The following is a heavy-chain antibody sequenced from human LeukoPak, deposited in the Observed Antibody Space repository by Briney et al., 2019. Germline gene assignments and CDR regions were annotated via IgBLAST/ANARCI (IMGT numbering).Heavy chain of an antibody. V-gene: IGHV1-69*01. CDR1: GGTFSSYA. CDR3: ARDLLPAALYFDY. D-gene: IGHD2-2*01. J-gene: IGHJ4*02. Sequence: ASVKVFCKASGGTFSSYAISWVRQAPGQGLEWMGGTIPIFGTANYAQKFQGRVTITADESTSTAYMELSSLRSEDTAVYYCARDLLPAALYFDYWGQGTLVTVSS. CDR2: TIPIFGTA.